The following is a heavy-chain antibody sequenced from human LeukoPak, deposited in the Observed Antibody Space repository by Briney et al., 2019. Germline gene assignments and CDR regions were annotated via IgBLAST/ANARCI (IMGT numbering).Heavy chain of an antibody. CDR3: ARQYDLGIIDY. CDR1: GGSISSSSYY. CDR2: IYYSGST. J-gene: IGHJ4*02. V-gene: IGHV4-39*01. Sequence: SETLSLTCTVSGGSISSSSYYWGWIRQPPGKGLEWIGSIYYSGSTYYNPSLKSRVTISVDTSKNQFSLKLSSVTAADTAVYCCARQYDLGIIDYWGQGTLVTVSS. D-gene: IGHD3-3*01.